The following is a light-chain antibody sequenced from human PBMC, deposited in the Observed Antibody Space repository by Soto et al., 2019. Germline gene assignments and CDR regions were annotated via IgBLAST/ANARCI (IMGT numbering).Light chain of an antibody. CDR3: QQSYSLPYT. J-gene: IGKJ2*01. Sequence: DIQMTQSPSSLSASVGDRVTITCRASQSVGSLLNWFQQRPGIAPKLLIYAASTLQSGAPSSFSVSGAGTDFTLIISSLQPEDFATYYCQQSYSLPYTFGQGTKLEI. V-gene: IGKV1-39*01. CDR1: QSVGSL. CDR2: AAS.